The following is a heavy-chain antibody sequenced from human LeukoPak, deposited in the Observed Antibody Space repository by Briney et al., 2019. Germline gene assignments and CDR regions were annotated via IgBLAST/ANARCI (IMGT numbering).Heavy chain of an antibody. J-gene: IGHJ6*02. D-gene: IGHD2-2*02. CDR3: ATAPILRGEGGEHYKYGMDV. CDR2: IYHNGTP. V-gene: IGHV4-4*02. CDR1: VGSINSGNW. Sequence: SQTLSLTCAVSVGSINSGNWWSWVRQSPGKGLEWIGEIYHNGTPNYNPSLKSRVTISADTFKNHFSLKMTSVTAADTAVYYCATAPILRGEGGEHYKYGMDVWGQGTTVTVSS.